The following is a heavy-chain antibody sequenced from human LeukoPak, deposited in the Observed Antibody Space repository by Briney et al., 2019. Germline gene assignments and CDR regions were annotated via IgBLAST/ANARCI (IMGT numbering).Heavy chain of an antibody. CDR1: GYTFTNYD. CDR3: ARGKTMVYCGGDCYRFDN. CDR2: INPSGGST. D-gene: IGHD2-21*02. Sequence: ASVKVSCKASGYTFTNYDISWVRQAPGQGLEWMGIINPSGGSTNYAQRFRGRVTMTRDMSTGTVYMELSSLTSEDTAVYYCARGKTMVYCGGDCYRFDNWGQGTLVTVSS. J-gene: IGHJ4*02. V-gene: IGHV1-46*01.